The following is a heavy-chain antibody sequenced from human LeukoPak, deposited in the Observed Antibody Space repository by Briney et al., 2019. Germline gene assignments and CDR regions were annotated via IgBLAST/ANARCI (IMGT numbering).Heavy chain of an antibody. CDR2: IYPGDSDT. CDR3: ARRTAAAEFFDY. D-gene: IGHD6-13*01. J-gene: IGHJ4*02. CDR1: GYSFTNYW. Sequence: PGESLKISCKGSGYSFTNYWIAWVRQMPGAGLEWMGIIYPGDSDTRYSQSFQGQVTISADKSINTAYLQWSSLKASDTAIYYCARRTAAAEFFDYWGQGTPVTVSS. V-gene: IGHV5-51*01.